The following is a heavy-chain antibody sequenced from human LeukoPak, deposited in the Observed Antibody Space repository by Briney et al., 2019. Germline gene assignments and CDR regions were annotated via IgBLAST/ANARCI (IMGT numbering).Heavy chain of an antibody. J-gene: IGHJ3*02. CDR3: ARGGRGGAFDI. CDR2: INTDGSRT. D-gene: IGHD3-10*01. V-gene: IGHV3-74*01. CDR1: GFTFSSYA. Sequence: GGSLRLSCAASGFTFSSYAMSWVRQAPGKGLVWVSRINTDGSRTTYADSVKGRATISRDYAKNTLYLQMNSLRAEDTAVYYCARGGRGGAFDIWGQGTMVTVSS.